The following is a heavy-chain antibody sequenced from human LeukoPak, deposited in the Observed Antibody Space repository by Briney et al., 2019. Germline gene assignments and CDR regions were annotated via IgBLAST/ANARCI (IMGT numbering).Heavy chain of an antibody. V-gene: IGHV1-2*04. J-gene: IGHJ5*02. CDR3: ARAYASSWTNWFDP. D-gene: IGHD6-13*01. CDR2: INPNSGGT. CDR1: GYTFTGYY. Sequence: ASVKVSCKASGYTFTGYYMHWVRQAPGQGLEWMGWINPNSGGTNYAQRFQGWVTMTRDTSISTAYMELSRLRSDDTAVYYCARAYASSWTNWFDPGGHGPLVTVSS.